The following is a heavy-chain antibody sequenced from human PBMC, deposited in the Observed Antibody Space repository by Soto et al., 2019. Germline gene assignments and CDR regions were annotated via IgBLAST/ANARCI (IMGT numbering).Heavy chain of an antibody. CDR1: GGIFSSYA. Sequence: QVQLVQSGAEVKRTGSSVKVSCKASGGIFSSYAISWLRQAPGQGLEWMGAVIPVLGQAYYAQALQDRVTITADESTRTADMELSSLTSEDTAVYFCARVGGVGAPPGADYWGQGTLVTVSS. J-gene: IGHJ4*02. CDR2: VIPVLGQA. D-gene: IGHD1-26*01. CDR3: ARVGGVGAPPGADY. V-gene: IGHV1-69*01.